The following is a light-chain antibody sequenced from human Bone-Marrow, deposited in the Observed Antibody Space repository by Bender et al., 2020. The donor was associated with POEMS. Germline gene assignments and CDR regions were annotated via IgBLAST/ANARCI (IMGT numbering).Light chain of an antibody. CDR1: SSDVGGYNY. Sequence: QSALTQPASVSGSPGQSIAISCTGSSSDVGGYNYVSWYQQHPGKVPKLLIYDVTNRPSGVSTRFSGSKSGNTASLTISGLQAEDEADYYCCSYAGSIPVVFGGGTKLTVL. V-gene: IGLV2-14*03. CDR2: DVT. J-gene: IGLJ2*01. CDR3: CSYAGSIPVV.